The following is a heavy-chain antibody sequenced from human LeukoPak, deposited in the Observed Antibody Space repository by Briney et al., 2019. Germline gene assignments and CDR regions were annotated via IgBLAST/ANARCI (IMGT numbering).Heavy chain of an antibody. CDR3: AKYPSFCSGGSCYDY. V-gene: IGHV3-23*01. Sequence: GGSLRLSCAASGFTFSNIAMSGVRQAPRKGLEWVSTITNSGGTTDCADSVRGRFFISRDTLKNTVYLHKKSVRAEDTAVYLCAKYPSFCSGGSCYDYWGQGTLVTVSS. CDR2: ITNSGGTT. CDR1: GFTFSNIA. D-gene: IGHD2-15*01. J-gene: IGHJ4*02.